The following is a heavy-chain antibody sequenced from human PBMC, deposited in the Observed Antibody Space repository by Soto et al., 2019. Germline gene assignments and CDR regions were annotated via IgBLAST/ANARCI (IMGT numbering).Heavy chain of an antibody. Sequence: ASVKVSCKASGYTFTSYDINWVRQATGQGLEWMGWMNPNSGNTVYAQNFQGRVTMTRNTSISTAYMELSSLRSEDTAVYYCARDSTPYCSIGICFRGWFDPWGQGTLVTVSS. CDR3: ARDSTPYCSIGICFRGWFDP. J-gene: IGHJ5*02. CDR2: MNPNSGNT. CDR1: GYTFTSYD. V-gene: IGHV1-8*01. D-gene: IGHD2-8*01.